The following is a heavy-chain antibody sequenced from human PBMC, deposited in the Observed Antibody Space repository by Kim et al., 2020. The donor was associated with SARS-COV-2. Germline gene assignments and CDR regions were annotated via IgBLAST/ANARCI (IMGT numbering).Heavy chain of an antibody. V-gene: IGHV3-23*01. CDR2: ISGSGGST. Sequence: GGSLKLSCAASGFTFSSYAMSWVRQAPGKGLEWVSAISGSGGSTYYADSVKGRFTISRDNSKNTLYLQMNSLRAEDTAVYYCAKDSGVTMGRGVIINPTLNWFDPWGQGTLVTVSS. CDR3: AKDSGVTMGRGVIINPTLNWFDP. D-gene: IGHD3-10*01. CDR1: GFTFSSYA. J-gene: IGHJ5*02.